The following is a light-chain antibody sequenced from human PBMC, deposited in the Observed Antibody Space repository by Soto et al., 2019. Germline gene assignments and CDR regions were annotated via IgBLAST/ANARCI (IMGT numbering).Light chain of an antibody. V-gene: IGLV2-14*01. Sequence: QSALTQPASVSGSPGQSITVSCTGSSSDFGDDKYVSWYQQQPGKGPNLLIYGVNSRPSGISNRFSGSKSGNTASLTISGLQSEDEANSSCATWDGGLSGPFVFGTGTKLTVL. CDR3: ATWDGGLSGPFV. J-gene: IGLJ1*01. CDR1: SSDFGDDKY. CDR2: GVN.